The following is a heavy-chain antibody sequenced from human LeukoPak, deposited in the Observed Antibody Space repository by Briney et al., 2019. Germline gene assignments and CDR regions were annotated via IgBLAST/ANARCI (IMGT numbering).Heavy chain of an antibody. CDR2: IIPIFGTA. J-gene: IGHJ4*02. CDR1: GCTFSSYA. D-gene: IGHD5-18*01. V-gene: IGHV1-69*13. CDR3: AREGARIQLFNY. Sequence: SVKVSCKASGCTFSSYAISWVRQAPGQGLEWMGGIIPIFGTANYAEKFQGRVTITADESTSTAYMELSSLRSEDTAVYYCAREGARIQLFNYWGQGTLVTVSS.